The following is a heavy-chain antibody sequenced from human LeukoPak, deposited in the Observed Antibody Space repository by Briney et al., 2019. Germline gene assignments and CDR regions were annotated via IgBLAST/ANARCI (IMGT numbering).Heavy chain of an antibody. D-gene: IGHD3-22*01. J-gene: IGHJ4*02. V-gene: IGHV1-2*02. CDR1: GYTFTSYD. CDR2: INPNSGGT. Sequence: GASVKVSCKASGYTFTSYDINWVRQATGQGLEWMGWINPNSGGTNYAQKFQGRVTMTRDTSISTAYMELSRLRSDDTAVYYCARERRQWLNFDYWGQGTLVTVSS. CDR3: ARERRQWLNFDY.